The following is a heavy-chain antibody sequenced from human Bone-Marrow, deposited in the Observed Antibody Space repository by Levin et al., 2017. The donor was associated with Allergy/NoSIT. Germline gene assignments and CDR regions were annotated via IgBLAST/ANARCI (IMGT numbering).Heavy chain of an antibody. V-gene: IGHV3-9*01. CDR3: AKDPNFYDISGYYDY. Sequence: SLKISCAASGFTFEDYAMHWVRQAPGKGLEWVSSISWHSVRIGYADSVKGRFTISRDNAKNSLYLQMNSLNVEDTAFYYCAKDPNFYDISGYYDYWGQGTRVTVSS. D-gene: IGHD3-22*01. CDR2: ISWHSVRI. J-gene: IGHJ4*02. CDR1: GFTFEDYA.